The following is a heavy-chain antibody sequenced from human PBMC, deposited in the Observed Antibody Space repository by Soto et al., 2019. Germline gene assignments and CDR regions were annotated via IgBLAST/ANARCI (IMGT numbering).Heavy chain of an antibody. D-gene: IGHD3-22*01. J-gene: IGHJ4*02. CDR3: DRGSYYYDSSGYYQY. CDR2: IYYSGST. V-gene: IGHV4-30-4*01. Sequence: SETLSLTCTVSGGSISSGDYYWSWIRQPPGKGLEWIGYIYYSGSTYYNPSLKSRVTISVDTSKNQFSLKLSSVTAADTAVYYCDRGSYYYDSSGYYQYWGQGTLVTVSS. CDR1: GGSISSGDYY.